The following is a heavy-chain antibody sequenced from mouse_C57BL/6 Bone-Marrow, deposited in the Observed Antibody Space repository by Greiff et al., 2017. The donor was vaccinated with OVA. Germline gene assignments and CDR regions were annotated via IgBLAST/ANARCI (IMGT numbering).Heavy chain of an antibody. CDR2: INPNNGGT. D-gene: IGHD1-1*01. CDR1: GYTFTDYY. V-gene: IGHV1-26*01. J-gene: IGHJ1*03. Sequence: VQLQQSGPELVKPGASVKISCKASGYTFTDYYMNWVKQSHGKSLEWFGDINPNNGGTSYNQKFKGKATLTVDKSSSTAYMELRSLTSEDSAVYYFSRCYYGSSWYFDVWVTGTTVTVSS. CDR3: SRCYYGSSWYFDV.